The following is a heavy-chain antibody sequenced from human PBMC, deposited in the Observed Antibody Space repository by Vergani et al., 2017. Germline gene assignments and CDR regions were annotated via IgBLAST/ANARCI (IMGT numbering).Heavy chain of an antibody. CDR3: AKAQSGYSATPDAFDI. D-gene: IGHD3-22*01. CDR2: ISWNSGSI. Sequence: EVQLVESGGGLVQPGRSLRLSCAASGFTFDDYAMHWVRQAPGKGLEWVSGISWNSGSIGYADSVKGRFTISRDNAKNTLYLQMNSLRAEDTAVYYCAKAQSGYSATPDAFDIWGQGTMVTVSS. J-gene: IGHJ3*02. CDR1: GFTFDDYA. V-gene: IGHV3-9*01.